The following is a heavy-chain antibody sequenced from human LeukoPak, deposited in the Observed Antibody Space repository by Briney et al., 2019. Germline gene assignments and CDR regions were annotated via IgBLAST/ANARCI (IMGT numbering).Heavy chain of an antibody. D-gene: IGHD3-10*01. Sequence: GGSLRLSCVASGFAFSSFAMSWVRQAPGKGLEWVSGLTGSGSTYHADSVKGRFTISRDNSKNTLSLQMNSLRAEDTAVYYCAKLYGSGSPRWFDPWGQGTLVSVSS. CDR2: LTGSGST. CDR3: AKLYGSGSPRWFDP. V-gene: IGHV3-23*01. J-gene: IGHJ5*02. CDR1: GFAFSSFA.